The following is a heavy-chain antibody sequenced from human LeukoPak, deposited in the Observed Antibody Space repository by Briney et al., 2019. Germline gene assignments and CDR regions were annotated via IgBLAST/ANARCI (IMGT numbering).Heavy chain of an antibody. CDR1: GGSFSGYY. J-gene: IGHJ5*02. D-gene: IGHD3-3*01. CDR2: INHSGST. CDR3: ARGIISSPRVWSGFVYNWFDP. V-gene: IGHV4-34*01. Sequence: SETLSLTCAVYGGSFSGYYWSWIRQPPGKGLEWIGEINHSGSTNYNPSLKSRVTISVDTSKNQFSLKLSSVTAADTAVYYCARGIISSPRVWSGFVYNWFDPWGQGTLVTASS.